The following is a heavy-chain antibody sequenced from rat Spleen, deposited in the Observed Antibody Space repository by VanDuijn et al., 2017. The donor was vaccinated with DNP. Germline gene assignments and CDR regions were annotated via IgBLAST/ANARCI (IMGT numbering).Heavy chain of an antibody. CDR2: ISYDGSST. V-gene: IGHV5-29*01. J-gene: IGHJ4*01. CDR3: ARSKLPGYVMDA. D-gene: IGHD1-4*01. CDR1: GFTFSNYG. Sequence: EVQLVESGGGLVQPGRSLKLSCAASGFTFSNYGMAWVRQAPTKGLEWVATISYDGSSTYYRDSVKGRFTISRDNAKSTLYLQMDSLRSEDTATYYCARSKLPGYVMDAWGQGASVTVSS.